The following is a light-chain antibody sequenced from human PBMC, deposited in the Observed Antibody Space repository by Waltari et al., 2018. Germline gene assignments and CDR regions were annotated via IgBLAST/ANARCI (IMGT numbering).Light chain of an antibody. J-gene: IGLJ2*01. Sequence: SSDLTQDPSVSVALGQTVRITCHGDPLRRYYASWYQQRPGQAPVLVLYGPGNRPSGIPDRFSGSTSGNTASLTITGAQAEDEADYYCHSRETFSTRLFGGGTRLTV. CDR2: GPG. V-gene: IGLV3-19*01. CDR3: HSRETFSTRL. CDR1: PLRRYY.